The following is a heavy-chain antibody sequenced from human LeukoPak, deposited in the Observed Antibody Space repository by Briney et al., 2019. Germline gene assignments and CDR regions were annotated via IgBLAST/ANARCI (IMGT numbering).Heavy chain of an antibody. CDR3: VKYSSSSDFDS. CDR2: ISWDGGRT. V-gene: IGHV3-43*01. D-gene: IGHD6-6*01. J-gene: IGHJ4*02. Sequence: GGSLRLSCAASGFRIDDYSMHWVRQAPGKGLDWVSLISWDGGRTYYAGSVKGRFTISRDNSKNSLYLQMNCLRTEDTAFYYCVKYSSSSDFDSWGQGTLVTVSS. CDR1: GFRIDDYS.